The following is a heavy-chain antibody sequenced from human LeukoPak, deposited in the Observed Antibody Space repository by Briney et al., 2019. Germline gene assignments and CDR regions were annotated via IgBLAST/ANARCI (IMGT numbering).Heavy chain of an antibody. V-gene: IGHV1-18*01. CDR1: GFNFSTSG. CDR3: ARDTIAARPGWFDP. Sequence: APVEGSCRGSGFNFSTSGLKWVRPGPGLGAEWVGWISAYNGNTKDAEKFQDRVTMTTDTSTSTAYMELRNLRSDDTAVYYCARDTIAARPGWFDPWGQGTLVTVSS. CDR2: ISAYNGNT. D-gene: IGHD6-6*01. J-gene: IGHJ5*02.